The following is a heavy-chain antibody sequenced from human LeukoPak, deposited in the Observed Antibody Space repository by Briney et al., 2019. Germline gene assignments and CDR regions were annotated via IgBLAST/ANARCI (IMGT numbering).Heavy chain of an antibody. Sequence: PSETLSCTCTVSDGSISSNNYFWGWIRQPPGKGLEWIGTIYYSGSTYYNPSLKSRVTISVDTSKNQFSLRLSSVTAADTAVYHCARHDSSGQYFQHWGRDNRVRVSS. J-gene: IGHJ1*01. CDR2: IYYSGST. D-gene: IGHD6-19*01. V-gene: IGHV4-39*01. CDR3: ARHDSSGQYFQH. CDR1: DGSISSNNYF.